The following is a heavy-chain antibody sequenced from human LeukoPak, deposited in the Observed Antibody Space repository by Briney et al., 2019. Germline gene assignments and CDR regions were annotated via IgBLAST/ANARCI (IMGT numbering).Heavy chain of an antibody. Sequence: GASVKVSCKASGYTFTSYAMNWVRQAPGQGLEWMGWINTNTGNPTYAQGFTGRFVFSSDTSVSTAYLQISSLRAEDTAVYYCARDPYAPPSSDLQRFDSWGQGTLVTVSS. D-gene: IGHD6-19*01. J-gene: IGHJ5*01. V-gene: IGHV7-4-1*02. CDR3: ARDPYAPPSSDLQRFDS. CDR2: INTNTGNP. CDR1: GYTFTSYA.